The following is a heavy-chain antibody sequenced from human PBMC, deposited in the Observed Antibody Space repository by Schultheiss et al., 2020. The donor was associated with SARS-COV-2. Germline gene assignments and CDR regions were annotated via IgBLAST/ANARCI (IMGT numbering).Heavy chain of an antibody. CDR2: ISSSSRTV. V-gene: IGHV3-48*01. Sequence: GESLKISCAASGFTFSSYSMNWVRQAPGKGLEWVSYISSSSRTVYYADSVKGRFTISRDNSKNTLYLQMNSLRAEDSAVYYCARGGVDWFDPWGQGTLVTVSS. CDR1: GFTFSSYS. D-gene: IGHD2-15*01. CDR3: ARGGVDWFDP. J-gene: IGHJ5*02.